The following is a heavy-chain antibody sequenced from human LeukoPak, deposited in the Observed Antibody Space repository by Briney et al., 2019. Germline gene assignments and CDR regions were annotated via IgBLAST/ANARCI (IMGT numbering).Heavy chain of an antibody. J-gene: IGHJ4*02. Sequence: PGGSLRLSCAVSGFSFSTYTLNWVRQAPGQGLEWVSSISSSSTYIYYADSVKGRFTISRDNAENSLYLEMNSLRVEDTAVYSCATEEWGSFDYWGQGTLVTVSS. CDR1: GFSFSTYT. D-gene: IGHD3-3*01. CDR2: ISSSSTYI. V-gene: IGHV3-21*01. CDR3: ATEEWGSFDY.